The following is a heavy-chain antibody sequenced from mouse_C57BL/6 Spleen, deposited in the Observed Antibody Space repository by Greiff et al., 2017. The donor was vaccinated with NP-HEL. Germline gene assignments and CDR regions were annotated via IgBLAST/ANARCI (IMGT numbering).Heavy chain of an antibody. CDR3: ARRGYYGPPWFAY. Sequence: EVQLQQSGPELVKPGASVKISCKASGYTFTDYYMNWVKQSHGKSLEWIGDINPNNGGTSYNQKFKGKATLTVDKSSSTAYMELRSLTSEDSAVYYCARRGYYGPPWFAYWGHRTLVTVSA. D-gene: IGHD2-1*01. CDR2: INPNNGGT. CDR1: GYTFTDYY. J-gene: IGHJ3*01. V-gene: IGHV1-26*01.